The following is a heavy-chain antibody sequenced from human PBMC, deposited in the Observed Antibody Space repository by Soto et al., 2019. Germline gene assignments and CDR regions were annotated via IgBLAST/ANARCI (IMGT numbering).Heavy chain of an antibody. CDR1: GYTFTSYG. Sequence: ASVKVSCKASGYTFTSYGISWVRQAPGQGLEWMGWISAYNGNTNYAQKLQGRVTMTTDTSTSTAYMELRSLRSDDTAVYYCAGVARERPLNWFDPWGQGTLVTVSS. D-gene: IGHD1-26*01. CDR2: ISAYNGNT. J-gene: IGHJ5*02. V-gene: IGHV1-18*04. CDR3: AGVARERPLNWFDP.